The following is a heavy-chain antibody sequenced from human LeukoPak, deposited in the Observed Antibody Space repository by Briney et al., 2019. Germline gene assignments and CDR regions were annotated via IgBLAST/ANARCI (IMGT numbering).Heavy chain of an antibody. CDR3: ARLSQFGVLRFSYYMDV. CDR2: INHSGIT. D-gene: IGHD3-3*01. V-gene: IGHV4-34*01. Sequence: RSSETLSLTCAVYGGSFSGYYWSWIRQPPGKGLEWIGDINHSGITNYNPSLKSRVTISVDTSKNQFSLKLSSVTAADTAVYYCARLSQFGVLRFSYYMDVWGKGTTVTVSS. J-gene: IGHJ6*03. CDR1: GGSFSGYY.